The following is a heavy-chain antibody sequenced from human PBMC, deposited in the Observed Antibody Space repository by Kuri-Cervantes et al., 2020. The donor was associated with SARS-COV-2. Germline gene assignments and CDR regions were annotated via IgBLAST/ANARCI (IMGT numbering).Heavy chain of an antibody. Sequence: ASVKVSCKASGYTFTSYYMHWVRQAPGQGLEWMGIINPSDGSTNYAQKFQGRVTMTRDTSTSTVSMELSSLRSEDTAVYYCARGYYVTDDYFYYGMDVWAKGPRSPSP. D-gene: IGHD3-10*02. CDR2: INPSDGST. CDR3: ARGYYVTDDYFYYGMDV. CDR1: GYTFTSYY. J-gene: IGHJ6*02. V-gene: IGHV1-46*01.